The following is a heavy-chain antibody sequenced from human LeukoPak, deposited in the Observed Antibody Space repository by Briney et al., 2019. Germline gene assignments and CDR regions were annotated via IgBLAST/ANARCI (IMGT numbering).Heavy chain of an antibody. D-gene: IGHD6-25*01. CDR2: INHSGTT. J-gene: IGHJ4*02. V-gene: IGHV4-38-2*02. CDR3: ARDIPQRDF. Sequence: PSETLSLTCSVSGYSITSGYYWGWIRQPPGKGLEWMGSINHSGTTYYNPSLESRVTISVDTSKNQFSLRLSSVTAADTAVYYCARDIPQRDFWGQGTPVTVSS. CDR1: GYSITSGYY.